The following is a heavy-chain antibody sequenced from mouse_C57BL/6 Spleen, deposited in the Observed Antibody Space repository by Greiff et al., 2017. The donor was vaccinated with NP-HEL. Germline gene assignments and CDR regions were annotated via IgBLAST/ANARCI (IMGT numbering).Heavy chain of an antibody. CDR3: ARCPLYDYDGGPYYAMDY. CDR1: GYTFTDHT. CDR2: IYPRDGST. D-gene: IGHD2-4*01. V-gene: IGHV1-78*01. Sequence: QVQLQQSDAELVKPGASVKISCKVSGYTFTDHTIHWMKQRPEQGLEWIGYIYPRDGSTKYNEKFKGKATLTADKSSSTAYMQLNSLTSEDSAVYFCARCPLYDYDGGPYYAMDYWGQGTSVTVSS. J-gene: IGHJ4*01.